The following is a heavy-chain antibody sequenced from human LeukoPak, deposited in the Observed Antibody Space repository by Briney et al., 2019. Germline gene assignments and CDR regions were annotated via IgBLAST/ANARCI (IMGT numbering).Heavy chain of an antibody. CDR3: ARSSYDSSGYVDAFDI. D-gene: IGHD3-22*01. V-gene: IGHV4-59*01. J-gene: IGHJ3*02. CDR1: GGSISGYY. Sequence: SETLSVTCTVSGGSISGYYWSWIRQPPGKGVEWIGYIYYSGSTNYNPSLKSRVTISVDTSKNQFSLKMRSVTAADTAVYYCARSSYDSSGYVDAFDIWGQGTMVTVSS. CDR2: IYYSGST.